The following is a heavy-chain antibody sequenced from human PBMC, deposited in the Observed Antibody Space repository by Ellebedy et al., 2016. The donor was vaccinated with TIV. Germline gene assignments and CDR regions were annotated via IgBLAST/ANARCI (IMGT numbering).Heavy chain of an antibody. CDR3: ARHAPSKYYDILTGYYNS. D-gene: IGHD3-9*01. CDR1: GYSFTSYW. V-gene: IGHV5-51*01. J-gene: IGHJ4*02. CDR2: IYPGDSDT. Sequence: GESLKISCKGSGYSFTSYWIGWVRQMPGKGLEWMGIIYPGDSDTRYSPSFQGQVTISADKSISTAYLQWSSLKASDTAMYYCARHAPSKYYDILTGYYNSWGQGTLVTVSS.